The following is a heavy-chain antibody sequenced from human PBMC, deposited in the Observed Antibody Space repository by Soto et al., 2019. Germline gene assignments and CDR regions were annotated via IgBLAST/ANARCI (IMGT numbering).Heavy chain of an antibody. Sequence: SEALSRTCTLSGRPISSSTYNRGWMRQPPGKGLEWIGSIYYSGSTYYNPSLKSRVTISVDTSKNQFSLKLSSVTAADTAVYYCARLVYSGYVRGYYYYYYYMDVWGKGTTVTVS. V-gene: IGHV4-39*01. J-gene: IGHJ6*03. CDR2: IYYSGST. CDR3: ARLVYSGYVRGYYYYYYYMDV. CDR1: GRPISSSTYN. D-gene: IGHD5-12*01.